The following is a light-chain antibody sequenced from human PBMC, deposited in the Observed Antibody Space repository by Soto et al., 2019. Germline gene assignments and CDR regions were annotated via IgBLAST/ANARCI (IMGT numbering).Light chain of an antibody. J-gene: IGLJ1*01. Sequence: SVLPQPASVSGSPGQSITISCTGTSSDVGVYNYVSWYQQHPGKAPKLMIIDVSNRPSGVSNRFSGSKSGNTASLTISGLQAEDEADYYCSSYTSSDTYVFGTGTQLTVL. CDR3: SSYTSSDTYV. CDR2: DVS. CDR1: SSDVGVYNY. V-gene: IGLV2-14*01.